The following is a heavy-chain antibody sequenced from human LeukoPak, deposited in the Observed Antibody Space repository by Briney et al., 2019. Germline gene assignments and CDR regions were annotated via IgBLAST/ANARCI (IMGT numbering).Heavy chain of an antibody. CDR1: GGTFRSAA. CDR2: IILMFGTT. J-gene: IGHJ4*02. D-gene: IGHD3-10*01. Sequence: AAVKVSCKASGGTFRSAAMSWVRQAPGQGLEWVGHIILMFGTTTYAQKFEGRVTITADESTRTVHMELNSLTSDDTAIYYCTRDEHKGSATFNYWGQATLVIVSS. V-gene: IGHV1-69*13. CDR3: TRDEHKGSATFNY.